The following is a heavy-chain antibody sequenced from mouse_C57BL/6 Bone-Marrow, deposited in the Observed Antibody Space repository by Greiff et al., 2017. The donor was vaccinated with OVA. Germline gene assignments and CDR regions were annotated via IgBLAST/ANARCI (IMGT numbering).Heavy chain of an antibody. CDR1: GFSFNTYA. V-gene: IGHV10-1*01. CDR2: IRSKSNNYAT. D-gene: IGHD2-4*01. CDR3: VGGGLRAWFAY. Sequence: EVQLVESGGGLVQPKGSLKLSCAASGFSFNTYAMNWVRQAPGKGLEWVALIRSKSNNYATYYADSVKDRFTISRDDSESMLYLQMNNLKTEDTAMDYCVGGGLRAWFAYWGQGTLVTVSA. J-gene: IGHJ3*01.